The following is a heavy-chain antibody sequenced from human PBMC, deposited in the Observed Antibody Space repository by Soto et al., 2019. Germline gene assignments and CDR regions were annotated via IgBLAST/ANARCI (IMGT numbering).Heavy chain of an antibody. V-gene: IGHV3-74*01. D-gene: IGHD5-12*01. CDR2: INSDGSST. CDR1: GFTFSSYW. Sequence: GRSLRLSCAASGFTFSSYWMHWVRQAPGKGLVWVSRINSDGSSTSYADSVKGRFTISRDNAKNTLYLQMNSLRAEDTAVYYCARGSTNYYYYYGMDVWGQGTTVTVSS. J-gene: IGHJ6*02. CDR3: ARGSTNYYYYYGMDV.